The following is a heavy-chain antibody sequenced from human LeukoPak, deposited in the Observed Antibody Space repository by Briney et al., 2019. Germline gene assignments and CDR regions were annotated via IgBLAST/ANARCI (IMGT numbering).Heavy chain of an antibody. CDR2: VHTGGST. Sequence: PGGSLRLSCAASGFTFSSYAMSWVRQAPGKGLEWVSAVHTGGSTYYADSVKGRFTISRDNSKDTLFLQMNSLTAEDTAVYYCTRGVTNPFDYWGQGTLVTVSS. CDR1: GFTFSSYA. J-gene: IGHJ4*02. V-gene: IGHV3-66*01. CDR3: TRGVTNPFDY. D-gene: IGHD3-10*01.